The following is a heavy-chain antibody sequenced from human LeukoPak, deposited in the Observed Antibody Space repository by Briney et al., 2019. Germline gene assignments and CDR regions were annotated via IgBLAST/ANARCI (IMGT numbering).Heavy chain of an antibody. V-gene: IGHV3-30*18. CDR1: GFTFSSYG. CDR3: AKDRFFHDSSGFVYFQH. Sequence: GRSLRLSCAASGFTFSSYGMHWVRQAPGKGLEWVAVISYDGSNKYYADSVKGRFTISRDNSKNTLYLQMNSLRAGDTAVYYCAKDRFFHDSSGFVYFQHWGQGTLVTVSS. CDR2: ISYDGSNK. J-gene: IGHJ1*01. D-gene: IGHD3-22*01.